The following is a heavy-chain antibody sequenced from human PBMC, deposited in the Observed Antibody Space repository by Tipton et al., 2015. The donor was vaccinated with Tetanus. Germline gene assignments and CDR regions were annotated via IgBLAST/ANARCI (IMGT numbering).Heavy chain of an antibody. V-gene: IGHV1-18*01. CDR3: ARDMEEVGATKYFDY. CDR1: GYTFGSYH. J-gene: IGHJ4*02. CDR2: INTLNGDT. Sequence: QVQLVQSGAEVKKPGASVKVSCKASGYTFGSYHFSWVRLAPGQGLEWMGWINTLNGDTHYARRFQGRVTLTTDTSTSTAYLELRNLRSDDTAVYYCARDMEEVGATKYFDYWGQGTLVTVSS. D-gene: IGHD1-26*01.